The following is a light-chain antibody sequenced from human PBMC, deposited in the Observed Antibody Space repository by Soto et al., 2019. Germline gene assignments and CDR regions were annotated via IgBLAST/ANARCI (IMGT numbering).Light chain of an antibody. CDR2: GAS. CDR3: QQYNNWPDT. J-gene: IGKJ2*01. CDR1: QSVSSN. V-gene: IGKV3-15*01. Sequence: EIVMTQSPATLSESPGERATLSCRASQSVSSNLAWYQQKPGQAPRLLIYGASTRATGIPARFSGSESGTEFTLTISSLQSEDFAVYYCQQYNNWPDTFGQGTKLEIK.